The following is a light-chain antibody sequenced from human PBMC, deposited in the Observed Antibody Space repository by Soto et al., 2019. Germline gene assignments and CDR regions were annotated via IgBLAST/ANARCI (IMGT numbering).Light chain of an antibody. CDR3: AAWDDSLNGVV. J-gene: IGLJ2*01. CDR1: SSNIGSNT. Sequence: QAVVTQPPSASGTPGQRVTISCSGSSSNIGSNTVIWYQQLPGTAPKLLIYSYNQRPSGVPDRFSGSKSGTSASLAISGLQSEDEADYYCAAWDDSLNGVVFGGGTKVTVL. CDR2: SYN. V-gene: IGLV1-44*01.